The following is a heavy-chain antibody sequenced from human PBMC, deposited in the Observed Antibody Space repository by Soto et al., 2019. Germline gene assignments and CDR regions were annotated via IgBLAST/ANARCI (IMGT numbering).Heavy chain of an antibody. J-gene: IGHJ4*02. CDR3: AHRPSGWYLFDY. CDR1: GGTFSSYA. D-gene: IGHD6-19*01. CDR2: IIPIFGTA. Sequence: GASVKVSCKASGGTFSSYAISWVRQAPGQGLEWMGGIIPIFGTANYAQKFQGRVTITADESTSTAYMELSSLRSEDTATYYCAHRPSGWYLFDYWGQGTLVTVSS. V-gene: IGHV1-69*13.